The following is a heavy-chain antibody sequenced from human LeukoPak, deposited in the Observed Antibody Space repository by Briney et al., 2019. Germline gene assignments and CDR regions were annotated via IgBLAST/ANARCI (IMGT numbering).Heavy chain of an antibody. CDR1: GGSMKNSF. J-gene: IGHJ5*02. D-gene: IGHD2/OR15-2a*01. CDR3: ARNRFQLSGAYWFDP. CDR2: VSDTGIT. Sequence: NPSETLSLTCSVSGGSMKNSFWSWIRQPPGKGLERIGYVSDTGITNSNPSLKSRVTFSIDTSKDQFYLKLRSVTAADTALYFCARNRFQLSGAYWFDPWGRGTLVTVSS. V-gene: IGHV4-59*01.